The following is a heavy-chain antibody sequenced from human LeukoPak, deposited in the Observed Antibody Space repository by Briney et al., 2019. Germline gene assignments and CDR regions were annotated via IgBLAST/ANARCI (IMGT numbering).Heavy chain of an antibody. D-gene: IGHD2-15*01. V-gene: IGHV3-53*05. J-gene: IGHJ3*02. CDR2: IYSGGST. CDR1: GFTVSSNY. Sequence: GGSLRLSCAASGFTVSSNYMSWVRQAPGKGLEWVSVIYSGGSTYYADSVKGRFTISRDNSKNTLYLQMNSLRAEDTAVYYCAREGWELLGAFDIWGQGTMVTVSS. CDR3: AREGWELLGAFDI.